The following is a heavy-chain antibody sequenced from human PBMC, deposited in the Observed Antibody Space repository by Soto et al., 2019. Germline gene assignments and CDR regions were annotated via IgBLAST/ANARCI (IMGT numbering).Heavy chain of an antibody. Sequence: PSETLSLTCTVSGGSISSGDYYWSWIRQPPGKGLEWIGYIYYSGSTYYNPSLKSRVTISVDTSKNQFSLKLSSVTAADTAVYYCARESETYYYDSSGYKGVNWFDPWGPGTLVTVSS. V-gene: IGHV4-30-4*01. CDR3: ARESETYYYDSSGYKGVNWFDP. D-gene: IGHD3-22*01. J-gene: IGHJ5*02. CDR1: GGSISSGDYY. CDR2: IYYSGST.